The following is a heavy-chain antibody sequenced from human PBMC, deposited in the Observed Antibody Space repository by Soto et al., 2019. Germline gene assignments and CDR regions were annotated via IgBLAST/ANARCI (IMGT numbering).Heavy chain of an antibody. CDR2: ISAHNGNT. CDR3: ARGRYGDY. J-gene: IGHJ4*02. CDR1: GYTFTSYG. Sequence: QVHVVHSGAEVKKPGASVKVSCKASGYTFTSYGITWVRQAPGQGLEWMGWISAHNGNTDYAQKLQGRVIVTRDTSTSTAYMELRSLRSDDTAVYYCARGRYGDYWGQGALVTVSS. D-gene: IGHD1-1*01. V-gene: IGHV1-18*01.